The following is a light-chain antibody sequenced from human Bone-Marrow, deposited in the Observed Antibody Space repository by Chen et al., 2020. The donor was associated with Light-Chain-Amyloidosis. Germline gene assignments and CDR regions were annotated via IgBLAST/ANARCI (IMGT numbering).Light chain of an antibody. CDR1: GSNIGNNY. Sequence: QSVLTQPPSVSAAPGQEVTRPSSGYGSNIGNNYVSWYQQLPGTAPKLLIYDNNKRPSGIPDRFSGSKSGTSATLGITGLQTGDEADYYCGTWDSSLSVHVFGTGTKVTVL. CDR2: DNN. CDR3: GTWDSSLSVHV. J-gene: IGLJ1*01. V-gene: IGLV1-51*01.